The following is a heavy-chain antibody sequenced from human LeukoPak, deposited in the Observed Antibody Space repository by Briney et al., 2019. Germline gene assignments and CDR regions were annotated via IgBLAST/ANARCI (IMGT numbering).Heavy chain of an antibody. CDR3: ARAVTGTGAFDI. J-gene: IGHJ3*02. D-gene: IGHD1-7*01. Sequence: PGGSLRLSCAASGLTFSSYDMHWVHRATGKGLEWVSAIGTAGDTYYPGSVKGRFTISRENAKNSLYLQMSSLRAGDTAVYYCARAVTGTGAFDIWGQGTMVTVSS. V-gene: IGHV3-13*01. CDR1: GLTFSSYD. CDR2: IGTAGDT.